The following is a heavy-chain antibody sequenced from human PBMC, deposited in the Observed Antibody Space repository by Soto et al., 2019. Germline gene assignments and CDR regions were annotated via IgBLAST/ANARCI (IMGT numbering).Heavy chain of an antibody. CDR1: GGPISGDY. CDR3: ARLGVCGDDFYSFDY. V-gene: IGHV4-59*07. Sequence: QVELQESGPGLVKPLDTLSLTCTVSGGPISGDYWSWVRQPPGKGLEWIGFTHYSETAYYNPSLKSRLTLSLDASKNIFSLMLTSVTAADTAVYYCARLGVCGDDFYSFDYWGQGSLVSVSS. CDR2: THYSETA. D-gene: IGHD2-21*02. J-gene: IGHJ4*02.